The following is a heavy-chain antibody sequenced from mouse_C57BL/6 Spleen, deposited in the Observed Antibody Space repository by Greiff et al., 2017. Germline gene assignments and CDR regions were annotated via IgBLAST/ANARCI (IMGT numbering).Heavy chain of an antibody. CDR3: ARSNYGNPAWFAY. CDR2: INPNYGTT. J-gene: IGHJ3*01. D-gene: IGHD2-1*01. CDR1: GYSFTDYN. Sequence: VHVKQPGPELVKPGASVKISCKASGYSFTDYNMNWVKQSNGKSLEWIGVINPNYGTTSYNQKFKGKATLTVDQSSSTAYMQLNSLTSEDSAVYYCARSNYGNPAWFAYWGQGTLVTVAA. V-gene: IGHV1-39*01.